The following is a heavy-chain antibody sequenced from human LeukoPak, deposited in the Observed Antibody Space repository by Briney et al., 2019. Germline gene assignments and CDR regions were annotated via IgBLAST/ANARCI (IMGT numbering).Heavy chain of an antibody. V-gene: IGHV3-7*04. J-gene: IGHJ4*02. CDR1: RFPFSSYW. CDR3: TTENWYVFEN. D-gene: IGHD1-1*01. Sequence: GGSLRLSCAASRFPFSSYWMAWVRQAPGKGLEWVATITLDGSDSYYVDSVKGRFTVSRDNAKNSLYLQMNSLRVEDTAVFYCTTENWYVFENWGQGSLVTVSS. CDR2: ITLDGSDS.